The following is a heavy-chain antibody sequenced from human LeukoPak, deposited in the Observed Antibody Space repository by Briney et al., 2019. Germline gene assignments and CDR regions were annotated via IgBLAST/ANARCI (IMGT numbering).Heavy chain of an antibody. CDR2: IYRSGNT. J-gene: IGHJ4*02. V-gene: IGHV4-39*01. D-gene: IGHD2-2*01. CDR3: ASPLGYCSSTACYGDY. CDR1: GGSISSYY. Sequence: SETLSLTCTVSGGSISSYYWSWIRQPPGKGLEWIGSIYRSGNTYYNPSLKSRVTISVDTSKNQFSLKLSSVTAADTAVYYCASPLGYCSSTACYGDYWGQGTLVTVSS.